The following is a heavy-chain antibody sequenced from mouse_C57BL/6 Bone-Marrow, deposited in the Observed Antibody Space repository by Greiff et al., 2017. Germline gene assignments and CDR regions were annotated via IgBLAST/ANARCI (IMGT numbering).Heavy chain of an antibody. CDR1: GYAFTNYL. J-gene: IGHJ4*01. D-gene: IGHD2-1*01. CDR2: INPGSGGT. V-gene: IGHV1-54*01. CDR3: ARDYYGNYSAMDD. Sequence: VQLQQSGAELVRPGTSVKVSCKASGYAFTNYLIEWVKQRPGQGLEWIGVINPGSGGTNYNEKFKGKATLTADTSSSPAYMQLSSLTSEDSAVYFGARDYYGNYSAMDDWGKGTSVTVSS.